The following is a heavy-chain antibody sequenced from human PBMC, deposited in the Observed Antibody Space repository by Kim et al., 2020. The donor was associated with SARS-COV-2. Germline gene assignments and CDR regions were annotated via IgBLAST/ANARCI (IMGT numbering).Heavy chain of an antibody. CDR3: ARVYDFWSGYSFDL. V-gene: IGHV4-34*01. J-gene: IGHJ2*01. CDR2: INHSGST. CDR1: GGSFSGYY. Sequence: SETLSLTCAVYGGSFSGYYWSWIRQPPGKGLEWIGEINHSGSTNYNPSLKSRVTISVDTSKNQFSLKLSSVTAADTAVYYCARVYDFWSGYSFDLWGRGTLVTVSS. D-gene: IGHD3-3*01.